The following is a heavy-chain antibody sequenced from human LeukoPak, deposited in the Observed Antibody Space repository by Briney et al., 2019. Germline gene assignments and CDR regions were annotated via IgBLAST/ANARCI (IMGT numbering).Heavy chain of an antibody. D-gene: IGHD3-10*01. J-gene: IGHJ4*02. V-gene: IGHV4-34*01. Sequence: PSETLSLTCAVSGVSFSYYYWSCMRQSPGKGLEWHGEINNRGYTNNTPSRTSRLTPSIDTSRNQFSLKVTSVTAADTAIYYCARQYYGSDYWGQGTLVSVSS. CDR2: INNRGYT. CDR3: ARQYYGSDY. CDR1: GVSFSYYY.